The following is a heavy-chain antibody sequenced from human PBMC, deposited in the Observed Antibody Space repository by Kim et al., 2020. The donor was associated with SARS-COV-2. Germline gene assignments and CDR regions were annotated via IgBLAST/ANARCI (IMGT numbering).Heavy chain of an antibody. CDR2: IQRDGSQK. CDR3: AIIDNGVDV. D-gene: IGHD1-26*01. V-gene: IGHV3-7*03. CDR1: TFIFRSNL. Sequence: GGSLRLSCAASTFIFRSNLMTWVRQAPGKGLEWVANIQRDGSQKSYMDSVKGRFTLSRDIAKTSLSLQMDSLRVEDTAIYYCAIIDNGVDVWGQGTTVIVSS. J-gene: IGHJ6*02.